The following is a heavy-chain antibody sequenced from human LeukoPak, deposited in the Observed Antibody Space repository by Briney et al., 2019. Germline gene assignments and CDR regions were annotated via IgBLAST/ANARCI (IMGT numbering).Heavy chain of an antibody. Sequence: PSETLSLTCTVSGGSISSYYWSWIRQPPGKGLEWIGYIYYSGSTNYNPSLKSRVTISVDTSKNQFSLKLSSVTAADTAVYYCARVPIFGVPGAFDIRGQGTMVTVSS. J-gene: IGHJ3*02. CDR3: ARVPIFGVPGAFDI. CDR1: GGSISSYY. D-gene: IGHD3-3*01. V-gene: IGHV4-59*01. CDR2: IYYSGST.